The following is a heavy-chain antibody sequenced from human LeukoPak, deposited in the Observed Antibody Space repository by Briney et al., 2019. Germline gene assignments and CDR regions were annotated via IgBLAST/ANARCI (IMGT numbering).Heavy chain of an antibody. CDR1: GFTFSSYS. D-gene: IGHD2-15*01. CDR3: ARDDGDCSGGSCYSGWFNP. J-gene: IGHJ5*02. CDR2: ISHHETFK. V-gene: IGHV3-33*08. Sequence: GGSLRLSCAASGFTFSSYSMSWVRQAPGKGLEWVAVISHHETFKSYADSVQGRFIISRDQSKNMLYLQMNSLRDEDTALYYCARDDGDCSGGSCYSGWFNPWGLGTLVTVSS.